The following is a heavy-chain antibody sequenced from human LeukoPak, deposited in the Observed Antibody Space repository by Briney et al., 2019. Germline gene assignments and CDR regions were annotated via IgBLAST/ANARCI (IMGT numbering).Heavy chain of an antibody. CDR1: GFTFSSYW. J-gene: IGHJ4*02. CDR3: AREKMGIAAAGTAY. CDR2: INSDGSST. Sequence: GGSLRLSCAASGFTFSSYWMHWVRQAPGKGLVWVSRINSDGSSTSYADSVKGRFTISRDNAKNTLYLQMNSLRAGDTAVYYCAREKMGIAAAGTAYWGQGTLVTVSS. D-gene: IGHD6-13*01. V-gene: IGHV3-74*01.